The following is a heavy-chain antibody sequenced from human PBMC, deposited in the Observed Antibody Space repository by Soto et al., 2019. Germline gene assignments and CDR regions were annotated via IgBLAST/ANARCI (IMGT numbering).Heavy chain of an antibody. CDR2: ISWNSGRL. CDR1: GFTFDDYA. Sequence: SLRLSCAASGFTFDDYAMHWVRQAPGKGLEWVSGISWNSGRLGYADSVKGRFTISRDNAKNSLYLQMNSLGAEDTALYYCAKALGALASLGSGYCFDYWGQGTLVTVSS. D-gene: IGHD3-10*01. J-gene: IGHJ4*02. V-gene: IGHV3-9*01. CDR3: AKALGALASLGSGYCFDY.